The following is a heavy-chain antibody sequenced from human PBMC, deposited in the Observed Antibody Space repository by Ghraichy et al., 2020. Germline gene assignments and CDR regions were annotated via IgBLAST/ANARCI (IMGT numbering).Heavy chain of an antibody. V-gene: IGHV3-7*03. D-gene: IGHD4-17*01. J-gene: IGHJ6*03. CDR2: IKQDGSEK. CDR1: GFTFSSYW. CDR3: ARVYGDYIYYYYYMDV. Sequence: GRSLRLSCAASGFTFSSYWMSWVRQAPGKGLEWVANIKQDGSEKYYVDSVKGRFTISRDNAKNSLYLQMNSLRAEDTAVYYCARVYGDYIYYYYYMDVWGKGTTVTVSS.